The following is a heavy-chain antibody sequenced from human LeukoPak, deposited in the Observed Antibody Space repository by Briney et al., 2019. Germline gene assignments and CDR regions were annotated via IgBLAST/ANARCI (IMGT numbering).Heavy chain of an antibody. CDR2: ISGSGGST. J-gene: IGHJ4*02. CDR1: GFTFSSYA. V-gene: IGHV3-23*01. Sequence: GGSLRLSCAASGFTFSSYAMNWVRQAPGKGLEWVSGISGSGGSTYYADSVKGRSTISRDNSKNTLYLQMNSLRAEDTAVYYCAKATSCGSGSYQVDYWGQGTLVTVSS. CDR3: AKATSCGSGSYQVDY. D-gene: IGHD3-10*01.